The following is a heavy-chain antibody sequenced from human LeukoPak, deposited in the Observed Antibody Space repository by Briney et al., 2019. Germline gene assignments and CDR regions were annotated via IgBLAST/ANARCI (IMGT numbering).Heavy chain of an antibody. D-gene: IGHD4-17*01. J-gene: IGHJ5*02. Sequence: SVKVSCKASGGTFSSYAIGWVRQAPGQGLEWMGRIIPILGIANYAQKFQGRVTITADKSTSTAYMELSSLRSEDTAVYYCAKDPFTYGDYGNWFDPWGQGTLVTVSS. CDR2: IIPILGIA. CDR3: AKDPFTYGDYGNWFDP. V-gene: IGHV1-69*04. CDR1: GGTFSSYA.